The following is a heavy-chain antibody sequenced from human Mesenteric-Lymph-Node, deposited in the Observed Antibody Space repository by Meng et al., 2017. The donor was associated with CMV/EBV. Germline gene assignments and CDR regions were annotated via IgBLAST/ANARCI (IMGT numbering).Heavy chain of an antibody. CDR1: GGSISSSNYY. D-gene: IGHD4-11*01. CDR2: IHYSGSI. Sequence: GSLRLSCTVSGGSISSSNYYWGWIRQPPGKGLEWVGHIHYSGSIYYSPSLKSRVTISVDTSKNQFSLNLDSVTAADTAVYYCARVWSHDYSNYVPRHWFDPWGQGTLVTVSS. CDR3: ARVWSHDYSNYVPRHWFDP. J-gene: IGHJ5*02. V-gene: IGHV4-39*07.